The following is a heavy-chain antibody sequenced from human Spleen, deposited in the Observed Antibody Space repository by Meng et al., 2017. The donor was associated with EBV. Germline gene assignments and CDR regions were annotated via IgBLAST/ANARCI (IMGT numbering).Heavy chain of an antibody. V-gene: IGHV4-30-4*01. CDR1: GDSISSGGYH. Sequence: QLQGAGPGLVKPSQTLSLTCAVSGDSISSGGYHWNWIRQPPGKGLEWIGNIYYTGTTYYNPSLASRVTISVDTSKNQFSLKLTSVTAADTAVYYCARDSPVSHFDYWGQGTLVTVSS. J-gene: IGHJ4*02. CDR2: IYYTGTT. CDR3: ARDSPVSHFDY. D-gene: IGHD3-22*01.